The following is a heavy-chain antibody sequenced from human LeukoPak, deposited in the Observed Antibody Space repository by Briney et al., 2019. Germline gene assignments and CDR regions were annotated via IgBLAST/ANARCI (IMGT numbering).Heavy chain of an antibody. J-gene: IGHJ6*03. D-gene: IGHD2-21*01. CDR3: AKDIHYYYYYMDV. Sequence: GGSLRLSCAASGFTFSSYWMSWVRQAPGKGLEWVANIKQDGSEKYYVDSVKGRFTISRDNAKNSLYLQMNSLRAEDTALYYCAKDIHYYYYYMDVWGKGTTVTISS. V-gene: IGHV3-7*03. CDR2: IKQDGSEK. CDR1: GFTFSSYW.